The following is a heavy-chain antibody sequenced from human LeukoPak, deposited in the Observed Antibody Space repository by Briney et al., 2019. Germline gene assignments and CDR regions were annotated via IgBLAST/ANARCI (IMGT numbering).Heavy chain of an antibody. CDR3: ARVVGLTGYSSSWYSGYYYYMDV. V-gene: IGHV1-69*06. J-gene: IGHJ6*03. CDR2: IIPIFGTT. CDR1: GGTFSSYA. D-gene: IGHD6-13*01. Sequence: SVKVSCKASGGTFSSYAISWVRQAPGQGLEWMGGIIPIFGTTNYAQKFQDRVTITADKSTSTAYMELSSLRSEDTAVYYCARVVGLTGYSSSWYSGYYYYMDVRGKGTTVTVSS.